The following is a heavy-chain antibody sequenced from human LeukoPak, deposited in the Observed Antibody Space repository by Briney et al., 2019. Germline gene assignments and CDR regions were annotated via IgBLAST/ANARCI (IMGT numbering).Heavy chain of an antibody. Sequence: GGSLRLSCAASGFTFSSYSMNWVRQAPGKGLEWVANIKQDGSEKYYVDSVKGRFTISRDNAKNSLYLQMNSLRAEDTAVYYCARAGEDILTGYYPDYWGQGTLVTVSS. CDR3: ARAGEDILTGYYPDY. CDR1: GFTFSSYS. V-gene: IGHV3-7*03. J-gene: IGHJ4*02. CDR2: IKQDGSEK. D-gene: IGHD3-9*01.